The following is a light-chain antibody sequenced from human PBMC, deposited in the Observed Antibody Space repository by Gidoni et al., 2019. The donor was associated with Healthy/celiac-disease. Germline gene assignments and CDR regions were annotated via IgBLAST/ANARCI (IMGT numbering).Light chain of an antibody. Sequence: DIQMTQSPSSLSASVGDRVTITCRASQSISSYLNWYQQKPGKAPKLLIYAASSLKSGVPSRFSGSGSGTDFTLTISSLQPEDFATYYCQQSYSNPRLTFGGGTKVEIK. J-gene: IGKJ4*01. V-gene: IGKV1-39*01. CDR2: AAS. CDR3: QQSYSNPRLT. CDR1: QSISSY.